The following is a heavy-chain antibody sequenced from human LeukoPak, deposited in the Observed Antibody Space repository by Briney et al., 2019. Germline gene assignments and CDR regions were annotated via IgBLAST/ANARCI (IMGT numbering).Heavy chain of an antibody. CDR3: AKHTYYDSSGYYFHY. CDR2: ISGSGGST. J-gene: IGHJ4*02. V-gene: IGHV3-23*01. D-gene: IGHD3-22*01. CDR1: GFTFSSYA. Sequence: PGGSLRLSCAASGFTFSSYAISWVRQAPGKGLEWVSAISGSGGSTYYADSVKGRFTISRDNSKNTLYLQMNSLRAEDTAVYYCAKHTYYDSSGYYFHYWGQGTLVTVSS.